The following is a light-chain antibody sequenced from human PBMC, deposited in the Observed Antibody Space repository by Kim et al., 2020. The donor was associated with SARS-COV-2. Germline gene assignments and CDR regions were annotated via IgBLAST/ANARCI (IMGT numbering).Light chain of an antibody. V-gene: IGLV6-57*04. J-gene: IGLJ2*01. Sequence: NFMLTQPHSVSESPGKTVTISCTRSSGSIDDNYVQWYQQRPGGVPTAVIYEDDQRPSGVSDRFSGSIDNSSNSASLTISRLRTEDEADYYCQSYNRDNVLFGGGTKVTVL. CDR3: QSYNRDNVL. CDR1: SGSIDDNY. CDR2: EDD.